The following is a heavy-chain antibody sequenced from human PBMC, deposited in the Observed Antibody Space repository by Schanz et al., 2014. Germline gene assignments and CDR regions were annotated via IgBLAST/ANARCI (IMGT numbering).Heavy chain of an antibody. D-gene: IGHD6-19*01. CDR1: GFTISSYS. V-gene: IGHV3-21*01. CDR2: NSSRGSYI. Sequence: EVHLVESGGGLAKRGGSLRLSCAASGFTISSYSMNWVRQAPGKGLEWVSSNSSRGSYIYYADSVKGRFSISRDNAKNSLLLQMNRLRAEDAALYYCAIIGVMVAVAGTRADYWGQGTLVTVSS. CDR3: AIIGVMVAVAGTRADY. J-gene: IGHJ4*02.